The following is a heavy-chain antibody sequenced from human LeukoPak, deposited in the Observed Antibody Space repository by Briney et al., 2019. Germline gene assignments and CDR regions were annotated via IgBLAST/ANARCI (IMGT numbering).Heavy chain of an antibody. CDR3: TRLKDPYDYGDYVFDY. Sequence: GGSLRLSCVASGFTFSGSAIHWVRQAAGKGREWVGRIKRKTEKYATAYAGSVKGRFAVSRDYLKNTAYLQMNSLKAEDTAVYYCTRLKDPYDYGDYVFDYWGQGTLVTVSS. CDR2: IKRKTEKYAT. D-gene: IGHD4-17*01. CDR1: GFTFSGSA. V-gene: IGHV3-73*01. J-gene: IGHJ4*02.